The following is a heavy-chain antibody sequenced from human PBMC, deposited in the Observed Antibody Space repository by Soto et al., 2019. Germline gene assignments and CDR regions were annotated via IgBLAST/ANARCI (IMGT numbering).Heavy chain of an antibody. D-gene: IGHD3-10*01. CDR2: INHSGST. V-gene: IGHV4-34*01. CDR3: VGGRFGEFTTGC. Sequence: SETLSLTCAVYGGSFSGYYWSWIRQPPGKGLEWIGEINHSGSTNYNPSLKSRVTISVDTSKNQFSLKLTSVTAADTAVYYCVGGRFGEFTTGCWGQGTLVTVSS. CDR1: GGSFSGYY. J-gene: IGHJ4*02.